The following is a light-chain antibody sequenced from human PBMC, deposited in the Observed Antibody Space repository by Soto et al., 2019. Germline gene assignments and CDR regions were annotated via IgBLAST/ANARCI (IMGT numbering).Light chain of an antibody. CDR1: QGVSTY. CDR2: SAD. V-gene: IGKV1-9*01. Sequence: DIQLTQSPSFLSTSVLDIVTITCRSSQGVSTYLAWYQQIPGRAPTLLIYSADTLQTGVPSRFSGSGSGTEFTLTISSLQPEDFATYYCQQLNTYPQVTFGQGTRLEIK. CDR3: QQLNTYPQVT. J-gene: IGKJ5*01.